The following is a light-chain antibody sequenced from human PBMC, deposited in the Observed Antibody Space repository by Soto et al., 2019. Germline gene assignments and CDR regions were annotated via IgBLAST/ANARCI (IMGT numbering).Light chain of an antibody. Sequence: EIVMTQSPDTLSVSPGGIATLSCRTSQSITTKLAWYQQKPGQSPRLLISDASTRATGIPARFSGSGSDTEFTLTISSLHTEDFAVYFCQQYNSWPRTFGQGTNVEI. CDR3: QQYNSWPRT. CDR2: DAS. V-gene: IGKV3-15*01. J-gene: IGKJ1*01. CDR1: QSITTK.